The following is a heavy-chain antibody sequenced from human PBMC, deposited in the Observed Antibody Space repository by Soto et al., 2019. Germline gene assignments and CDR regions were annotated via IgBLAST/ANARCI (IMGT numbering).Heavy chain of an antibody. CDR1: GYSFTSYW. CDR2: IDPSDSYT. Sequence: PGESLKISCKGSGYSFTSYWISWVRQMPGKGLTWMGRIDPSDSYTNYSPSFQGHVTISADKSISTAYLQWSSLKASDTAMYYCARRAGYYYGMDVWDQGTTVTGSS. J-gene: IGHJ6*02. V-gene: IGHV5-10-1*01. CDR3: ARRAGYYYGMDV.